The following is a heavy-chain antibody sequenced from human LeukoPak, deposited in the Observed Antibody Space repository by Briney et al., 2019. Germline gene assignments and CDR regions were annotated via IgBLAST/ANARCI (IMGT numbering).Heavy chain of an antibody. CDR1: GFTFSLYS. V-gene: IGHV3-21*04. J-gene: IGHJ3*02. CDR2: ISTGSTYI. D-gene: IGHD6-13*01. CDR3: ARALYASSSWHTFDI. Sequence: GGSLRLSCAASGFTFSLYSMNWVRQAPGKGLEWVSSISTGSTYIYYADSVKGRFTISRDNAKNSLHLQMNSLRAEDTAFYYCARALYASSSWHTFDIWGQGTMVTVSS.